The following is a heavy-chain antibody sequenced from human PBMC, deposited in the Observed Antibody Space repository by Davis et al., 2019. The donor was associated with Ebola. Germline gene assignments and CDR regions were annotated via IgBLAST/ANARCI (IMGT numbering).Heavy chain of an antibody. CDR3: ARSWYNYGFDF. J-gene: IGHJ4*02. Sequence: GESLKISCAASGFTFSSYAIHWVRQAPGKGLDWVAVISYDGSTEYYAASVRGRFTISRDNAKNSLYLQMNSLRAEDTAVYYCARSWYNYGFDFWGQGTLVTVSS. CDR1: GFTFSSYA. V-gene: IGHV3-30-3*01. D-gene: IGHD5-18*01. CDR2: ISYDGSTE.